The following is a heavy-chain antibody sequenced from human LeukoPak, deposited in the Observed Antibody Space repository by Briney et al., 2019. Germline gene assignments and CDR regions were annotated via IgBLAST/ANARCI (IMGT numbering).Heavy chain of an antibody. V-gene: IGHV1-69*13. Sequence: GASVKVSCKASGGTFSSYAISWVRRAPGQGLEWMGGIIPIFGTANYAQKFQGRVTITADESTSTAYMELSSLRSEDTAVYYCARVPDFWSGYYTGTDYWGQGTLVTVSS. J-gene: IGHJ4*02. CDR3: ARVPDFWSGYYTGTDY. D-gene: IGHD3-3*01. CDR2: IIPIFGTA. CDR1: GGTFSSYA.